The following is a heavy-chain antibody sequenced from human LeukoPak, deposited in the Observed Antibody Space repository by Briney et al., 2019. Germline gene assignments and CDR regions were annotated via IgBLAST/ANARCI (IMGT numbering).Heavy chain of an antibody. D-gene: IGHD2-2*01. CDR2: IKQDGGEK. V-gene: IGHV3-7*01. Sequence: GGSLRLSCAASGFTFSTYWMTWVRQAPGKGLEWVATIKQDGGEKYYVDSVKGRFTISRDNANHSLYLQMNRLTAEDTAVYFCTVSETCTSTSCHTDWFDAWGRGILVTVSS. J-gene: IGHJ5*02. CDR3: TVSETCTSTSCHTDWFDA. CDR1: GFTFSTYW.